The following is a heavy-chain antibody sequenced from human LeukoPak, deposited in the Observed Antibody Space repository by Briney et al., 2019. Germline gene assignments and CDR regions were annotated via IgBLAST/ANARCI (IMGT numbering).Heavy chain of an antibody. J-gene: IGHJ5*02. CDR1: GGSISSYY. CDR2: IYYSGST. V-gene: IGHV4-59*08. Sequence: SETLSLTCTVSGGSISSYYWSWIRQPPGKGLEWIGYIYYSGSTNYNPSLKSRVTISVDTSKNQFSLKLSSVTAADTAVYYCARSYYDSSGYYGFDPWGQGTLVTVSS. D-gene: IGHD3-22*01. CDR3: ARSYYDSSGYYGFDP.